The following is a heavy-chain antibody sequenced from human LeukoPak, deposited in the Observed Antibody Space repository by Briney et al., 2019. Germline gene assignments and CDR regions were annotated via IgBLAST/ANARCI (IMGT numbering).Heavy chain of an antibody. CDR1: GFTFDDYA. J-gene: IGHJ4*02. V-gene: IGHV3-9*01. CDR2: ISWNSGSI. D-gene: IGHD3-9*01. Sequence: GGSLRLSCAASGFTFDDYAMHWVRQAPGKGLEWVSGISWNSGSIGYADSVKGRFTISRDNAKNSLYLQMNSLRAEDTSFYYCETVYDILTGPFDYWGQGTLVTVSS. CDR3: ETVYDILTGPFDY.